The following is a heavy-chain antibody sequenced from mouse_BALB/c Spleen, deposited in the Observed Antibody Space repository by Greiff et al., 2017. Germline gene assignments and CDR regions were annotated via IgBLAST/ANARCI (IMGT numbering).Heavy chain of an antibody. J-gene: IGHJ4*01. V-gene: IGHV2-4-1*01. CDR3: ARNKAFTTAHWDYYAMDY. CDR1: GFSLTSYG. D-gene: IGHD1-2*01. Sequence: QVQLKESGPGLVQPSQSLSITCTVSGFSLTSYGVHWVRQSPGKGLEWLGVIWSGGSTDYNAAFISRLSISKDNSKSQVFFKMNSLQADDTAIYYCARNKAFTTAHWDYYAMDYWGQGTSVTVSS. CDR2: IWSGGST.